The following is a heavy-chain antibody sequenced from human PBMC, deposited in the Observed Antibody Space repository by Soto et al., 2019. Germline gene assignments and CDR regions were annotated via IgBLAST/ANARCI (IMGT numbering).Heavy chain of an antibody. CDR2: IWYDGSNE. D-gene: IGHD2-2*01. Sequence: QVQLVESGGGVVQPGRSLRLSCTASGFSFGTYGMHWVRQAPGKGLEWVAVIWYDGSNEYYADSVKGRFTMSRDNSKNTLYLQMNSLRAEDTALYYCARGANSPLWEPPAMLRFDYWGQGSLVTVSS. V-gene: IGHV3-33*01. CDR1: GFSFGTYG. J-gene: IGHJ4*02. CDR3: ARGANSPLWEPPAMLRFDY.